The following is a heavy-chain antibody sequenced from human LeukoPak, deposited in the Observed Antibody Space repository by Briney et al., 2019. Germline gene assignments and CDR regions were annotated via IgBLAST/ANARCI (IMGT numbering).Heavy chain of an antibody. CDR2: ISMDGNNQ. D-gene: IGHD5-24*01. V-gene: IGHV3-30*04. J-gene: IGHJ4*02. CDR1: GFTFSNFA. Sequence: GESLRLSCAASGFTFSNFAMIWVRQAPGKGLEWVAAISMDGNNQFYTDSVKGRFIISRDNSKNTLYLQMTSLRGEDTAIFYCARETPDGYDYWGQGTLVTVSS. CDR3: ARETPDGYDY.